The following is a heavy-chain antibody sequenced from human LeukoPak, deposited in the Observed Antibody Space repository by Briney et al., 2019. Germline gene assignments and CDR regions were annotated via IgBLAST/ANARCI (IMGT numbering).Heavy chain of an antibody. Sequence: KPGGSLRLSCAASGFTFSSYAMSWVRQAPGKGLEWVANIQQDGSEKYYVDSVKGRFIISRDNAKNSLYLQMNSLRAEDTAVYYCARDRSSSWYVGFDYWGQGTLVTVSS. V-gene: IGHV3-7*01. D-gene: IGHD6-13*01. CDR2: IQQDGSEK. CDR3: ARDRSSSWYVGFDY. J-gene: IGHJ4*02. CDR1: GFTFSSYA.